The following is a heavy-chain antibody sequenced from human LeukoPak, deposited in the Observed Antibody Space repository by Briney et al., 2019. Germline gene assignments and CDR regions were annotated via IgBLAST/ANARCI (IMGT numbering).Heavy chain of an antibody. CDR1: GFTVSSNY. CDR2: IYSGGST. V-gene: IGHV3-53*01. D-gene: IGHD3-22*01. CDR3: ARSQYYYDSSGPLGFDY. Sequence: GGSLRLSCAASGFTVSSNYMSWVRQAPGKGLEWVSVIYSGGSTYYADSVKGRFTISRDNSKNTLYLQMNSLRAEDTAVYYCARSQYYYDSSGPLGFDYWGQGTLVTVSS. J-gene: IGHJ4*02.